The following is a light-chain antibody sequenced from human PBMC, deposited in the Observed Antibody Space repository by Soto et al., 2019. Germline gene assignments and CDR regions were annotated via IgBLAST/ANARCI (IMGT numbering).Light chain of an antibody. CDR1: QSVRSRY. CDR3: QQYGSSGLT. J-gene: IGKJ4*01. Sequence: EIVLTQSPGTLSLSPGERATLSCRASQSVRSRYLAWYQQKPGQAPRLLIYGSSSRPPGIPDRVSGSGSGTEFTLTISRLEPEDFAVYYCQQYGSSGLTFGGGTKVEIK. V-gene: IGKV3-20*01. CDR2: GSS.